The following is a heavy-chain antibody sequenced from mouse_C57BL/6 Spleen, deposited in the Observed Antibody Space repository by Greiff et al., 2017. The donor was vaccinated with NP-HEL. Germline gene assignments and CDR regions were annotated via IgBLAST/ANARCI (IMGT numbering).Heavy chain of an antibody. CDR1: GYTFTDYY. D-gene: IGHD2-12*01. V-gene: IGHV1-26*01. Sequence: EVQLQQSGPELVKPGASVKISCKASGYTFTDYYMNWVKQSHGKSLEWIGDINPNNGGTSYNQKFKGKATLTVDKSSSTAYMELRSLTSEDSAVYYCARKDYYSPLYYFDYWGQGTTLTVSS. J-gene: IGHJ2*01. CDR2: INPNNGGT. CDR3: ARKDYYSPLYYFDY.